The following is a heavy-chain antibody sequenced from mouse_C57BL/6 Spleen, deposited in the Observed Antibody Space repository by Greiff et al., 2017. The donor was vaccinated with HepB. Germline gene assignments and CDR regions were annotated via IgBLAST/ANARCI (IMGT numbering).Heavy chain of an antibody. CDR3: AREGFGRGTYFDV. J-gene: IGHJ1*03. V-gene: IGHV1-82*01. Sequence: VQLQQSGPELVKPGASVKISCKASGYAFSSSWMNWVKQRPGKGLEWIGRIYPGDGDTNYNGKFKGKATLTADKSSSTAYMQLSSLTSEDSAVYFCAREGFGRGTYFDVWGTGTTVTVSS. D-gene: IGHD1-1*02. CDR2: IYPGDGDT. CDR1: GYAFSSSW.